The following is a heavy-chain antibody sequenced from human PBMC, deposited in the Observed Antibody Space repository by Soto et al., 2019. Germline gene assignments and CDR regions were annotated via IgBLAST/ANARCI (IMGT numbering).Heavy chain of an antibody. Sequence: SETLSLTCTVSGGSISSCGYYWSWIRQHPVKGLEWIGYIYYSGSTYYNPSLKSRVTISVDTSKNQFSLKLSSVTAADTAVYYCAREGGGPDAFDIWGQGTMVNVSS. CDR3: AREGGGPDAFDI. CDR1: GGSISSCGYY. V-gene: IGHV4-31*03. J-gene: IGHJ3*02. CDR2: IYYSGST. D-gene: IGHD1-26*01.